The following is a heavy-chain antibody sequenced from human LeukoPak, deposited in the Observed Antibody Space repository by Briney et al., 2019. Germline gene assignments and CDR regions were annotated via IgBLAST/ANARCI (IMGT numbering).Heavy chain of an antibody. CDR2: ISYDGSNK. J-gene: IGHJ4*02. V-gene: IGHV3-30-3*01. D-gene: IGHD3-10*01. Sequence: GGSLRLSCAASGFTFSSYPLNWVRQAPGKGLEWVAVISYDGSNKYYADSVKGRFTISRDNSKNTLYLQMTSLRAEDTAVYYCARDQIINRVRSGFDYWGQGTLVTVSS. CDR1: GFTFSSYP. CDR3: ARDQIINRVRSGFDY.